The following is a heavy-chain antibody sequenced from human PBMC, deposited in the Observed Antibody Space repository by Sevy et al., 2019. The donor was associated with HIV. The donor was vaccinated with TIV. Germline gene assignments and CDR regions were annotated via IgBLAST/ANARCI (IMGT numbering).Heavy chain of an antibody. D-gene: IGHD4-17*01. CDR3: ARDLPPSATTVAHFDC. J-gene: IGHJ4*02. V-gene: IGHV3-48*03. CDR1: GFSFSSYE. Sequence: GGSLRLSCVASGFSFSSYEMNWVRQAPGKGLEWVSYITNSGSTIYYSDSVKGQFTVSRDNARNSLYLQMNNLRAEDTAVYYCARDLPPSATTVAHFDCWGQGTLVTVSS. CDR2: ITNSGSTI.